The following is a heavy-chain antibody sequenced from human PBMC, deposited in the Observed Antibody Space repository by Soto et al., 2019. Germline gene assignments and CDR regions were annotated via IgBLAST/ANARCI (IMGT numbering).Heavy chain of an antibody. CDR2: ISSSSYI. V-gene: IGHV3-21*01. CDR3: ARHIIQGYFDY. D-gene: IGHD5-18*01. CDR1: GFTFSSYS. J-gene: IGHJ4*02. Sequence: GGSLRLSCAASGFTFSSYSMNWVRQAPGKGLEWVSSISSSSYIYYADSVKGRFTISRDNAKNSLYLQMNSLRAEDTAVYYCARHIIQGYFDYWGQGTLVTVSS.